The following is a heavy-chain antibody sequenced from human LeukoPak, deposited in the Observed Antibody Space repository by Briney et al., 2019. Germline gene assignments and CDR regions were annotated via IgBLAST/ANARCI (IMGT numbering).Heavy chain of an antibody. CDR3: AGLWILDDY. J-gene: IGHJ4*02. V-gene: IGHV3-23*01. CDR2: ISGSGGST. Sequence: GGSLRLSSAASGFTFSSYAMSWVRQAPGKGLEWVSAISGSGGSTYYADSVKGRFTISRDNSKNTLYLQMNGLRAEDTAVYYCAGLWILDDYWGQGTLVTVSS. D-gene: IGHD4/OR15-4a*01. CDR1: GFTFSSYA.